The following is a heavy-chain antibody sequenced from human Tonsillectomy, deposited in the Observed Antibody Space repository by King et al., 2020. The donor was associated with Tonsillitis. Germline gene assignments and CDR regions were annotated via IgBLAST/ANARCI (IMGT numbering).Heavy chain of an antibody. J-gene: IGHJ6*02. V-gene: IGHV1-18*01. CDR1: GYTFTSYG. Sequence: VQLVQSGAEVKKPGASVKVSCKASGYTFTSYGISWVRQAPGQGLEWMGWISAYNGNTNYAQKLQGRVTMTTDTSTSTAYMELRSLGSDATALYYCAREGGIAAAGLYGMDVWGQGTTVTVSS. D-gene: IGHD6-13*01. CDR2: ISAYNGNT. CDR3: AREGGIAAAGLYGMDV.